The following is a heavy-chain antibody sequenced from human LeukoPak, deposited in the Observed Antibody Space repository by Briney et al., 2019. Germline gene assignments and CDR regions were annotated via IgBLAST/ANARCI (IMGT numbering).Heavy chain of an antibody. CDR3: AKAGPLCSWSAFDY. V-gene: IGHV3-23*01. D-gene: IGHD3-10*02. Sequence: GGSLRLSCAASGFTFSSYAMSWVRKAPGKGPEWVSGISGSGGSTYYADSVKGRFTISRDNSKNTLYLQMNSLRAEDTAVYYCAKAGPLCSWSAFDYWGQGTLVTVSS. CDR1: GFTFSSYA. J-gene: IGHJ4*02. CDR2: ISGSGGST.